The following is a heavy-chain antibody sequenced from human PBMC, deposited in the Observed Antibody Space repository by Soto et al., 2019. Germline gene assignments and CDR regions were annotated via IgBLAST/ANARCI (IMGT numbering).Heavy chain of an antibody. D-gene: IGHD1-26*01. Sequence: EVQLLESGGGLAQPGGPLGLSFAAPGSSFGPSAMNWFPRAPGKGREWVSVMVGDGSSSDYADSVRGRFTISRDNSKNTLYLQMNSLRAEDTAVYYCAKDLRPDGRYDLDYWGQGTLVTVSS. J-gene: IGHJ4*02. CDR2: MVGDGSSS. CDR3: AKDLRPDGRYDLDY. V-gene: IGHV3-23*01. CDR1: GSSFGPSA.